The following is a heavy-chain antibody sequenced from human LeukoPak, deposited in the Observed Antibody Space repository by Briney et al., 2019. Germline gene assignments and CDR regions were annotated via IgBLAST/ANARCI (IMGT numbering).Heavy chain of an antibody. CDR3: AKAIAAAGTYYYYYYGMDV. J-gene: IGHJ6*02. Sequence: PGGSLRLSCAASGFTFSSYAMSWVRQAPGKGLEWVSAISGSGGSTYYADSVKGRFTISRDNSKNTLYLQMNSLRAEDTAVYYCAKAIAAAGTYYYYYYGMDVWGQGTTVTVSS. CDR2: ISGSGGST. V-gene: IGHV3-23*01. CDR1: GFTFSSYA. D-gene: IGHD6-13*01.